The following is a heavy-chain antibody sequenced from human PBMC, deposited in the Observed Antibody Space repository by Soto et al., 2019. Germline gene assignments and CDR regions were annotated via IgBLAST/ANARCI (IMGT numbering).Heavy chain of an antibody. Sequence: SQTLSLTCAISGDSVSSNSAAWNWIRQSPSRGLKWLGRTYYRSKWYNDYTVSVKSRITINPDTSKNQFSLQLNSVTPEDTAVYYCARGPYDFWSGPPYYMDVWGKGTTVTVSS. J-gene: IGHJ6*03. CDR2: TYYRSKWYN. D-gene: IGHD3-3*01. CDR3: ARGPYDFWSGPPYYMDV. V-gene: IGHV6-1*01. CDR1: GDSVSSNSAA.